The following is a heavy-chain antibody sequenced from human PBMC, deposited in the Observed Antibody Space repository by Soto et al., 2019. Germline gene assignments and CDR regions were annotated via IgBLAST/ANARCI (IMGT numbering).Heavy chain of an antibody. V-gene: IGHV3-20*04. CDR3: ARDYYKYYDSSGYYRSPAS. D-gene: IGHD3-22*01. CDR2: INWNGESI. Sequence: PGGALRLSCAASGFTFDDYGMSWVRQIPGKGLEWVSGINWNGESIGYADSVKGRFTISRDNARNTLFLQMNSLRAEDTAVYYCARDYYKYYDSSGYYRSPASWGQGTLVTVSS. CDR1: GFTFDDYG. J-gene: IGHJ5*02.